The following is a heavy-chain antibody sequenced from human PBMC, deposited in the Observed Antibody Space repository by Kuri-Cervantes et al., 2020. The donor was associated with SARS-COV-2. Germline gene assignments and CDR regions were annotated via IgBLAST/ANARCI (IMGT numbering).Heavy chain of an antibody. Sequence: ASVKVSCKASGYTFTGYYMHWVRQAPGQGLEWMGWINPNSGGTNYAQKFQGRVTMTRDTSISTAYMELSRPRSDDTAVYYCAVEYSSSSGHQGDDYWGQGTLVTVSS. J-gene: IGHJ4*02. CDR3: AVEYSSSSGHQGDDY. V-gene: IGHV1-2*02. CDR1: GYTFTGYY. D-gene: IGHD6-6*01. CDR2: INPNSGGT.